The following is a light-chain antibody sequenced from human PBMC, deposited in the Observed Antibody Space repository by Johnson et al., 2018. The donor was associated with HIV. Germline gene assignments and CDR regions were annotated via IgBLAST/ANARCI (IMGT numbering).Light chain of an antibody. J-gene: IGLJ1*01. Sequence: QSVLTQPPSVSAAPGQKVTISCSGSSSNIGNNYVSWYQQLTGTAPKLLIYENNKRPSGIPDRFSGSKSGTSATLGITGLQTGDEADYYCGTWDSRRGVFGTGTKVTVL. V-gene: IGLV1-51*02. CDR1: SSNIGNNY. CDR3: GTWDSRRGV. CDR2: ENN.